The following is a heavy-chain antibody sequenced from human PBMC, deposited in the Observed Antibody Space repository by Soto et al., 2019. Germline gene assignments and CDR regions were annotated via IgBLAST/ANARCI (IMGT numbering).Heavy chain of an antibody. V-gene: IGHV1-69*06. Sequence: SVKVSCKASGGTFSSYAISWVRQAPGQGLEWMGGIIPIFGTANYAQKFQGRVTITADKSTSTAYMELSSLRSEDTAVYYCAGDRSDSSRADSFDIWGQGTMVTVSS. D-gene: IGHD6-6*01. CDR1: GGTFSSYA. J-gene: IGHJ3*02. CDR2: IIPIFGTA. CDR3: AGDRSDSSRADSFDI.